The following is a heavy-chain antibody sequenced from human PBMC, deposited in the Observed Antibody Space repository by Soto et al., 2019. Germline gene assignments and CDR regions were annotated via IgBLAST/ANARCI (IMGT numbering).Heavy chain of an antibody. CDR3: AKLSIQKSLAVTFDQ. CDR1: GFTFGDYG. D-gene: IGHD2-21*02. Sequence: QVHLVESGGGVVQPGRSLRLSCAASGFTFGDYGMHWVRQAPGKGLEWVADISYDGSETYYADSVEGRFTVSRDNSKSVLYLQMNSLRLDDTAVYYCAKLSIQKSLAVTFDQWGQGTLVTVSS. J-gene: IGHJ4*02. V-gene: IGHV3-30*18. CDR2: ISYDGSET.